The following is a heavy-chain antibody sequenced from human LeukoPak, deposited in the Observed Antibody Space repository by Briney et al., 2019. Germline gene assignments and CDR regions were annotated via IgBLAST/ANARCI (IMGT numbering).Heavy chain of an antibody. CDR2: ISSSSSYI. D-gene: IGHD6-13*01. V-gene: IGHV3-21*01. CDR3: ARATTIAAAGTQY. J-gene: IGHJ4*02. CDR1: GFTFSSYS. Sequence: GGSLRLSCAASGFTFSSYSMTWVRQAPGKGLEWVSSISSSSSYIYYADSVKGRFTISRDNAKNSLYLQMNSLRAEDTAVYYCARATTIAAAGTQYWGQGTLVTVSS.